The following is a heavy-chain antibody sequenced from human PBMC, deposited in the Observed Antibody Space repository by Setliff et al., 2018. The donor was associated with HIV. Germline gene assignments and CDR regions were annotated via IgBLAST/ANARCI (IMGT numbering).Heavy chain of an antibody. CDR2: IYHSGST. D-gene: IGHD6-13*01. CDR3: ARDIQAAGTGWFDP. CDR1: GYSISSGYY. J-gene: IGHJ5*02. Sequence: SETLSLTCAVSGYSISSGYYWGWIRQPPGKGLEWIGSIYHSGSTYYNPSLKSRVTISLDTSKNQFSLKLSSVTAADTAVYYCARDIQAAGTGWFDPWGQGTQVTVSS. V-gene: IGHV4-38-2*02.